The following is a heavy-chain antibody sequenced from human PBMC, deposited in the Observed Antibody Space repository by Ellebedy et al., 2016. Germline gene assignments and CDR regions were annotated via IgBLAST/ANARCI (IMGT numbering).Heavy chain of an antibody. V-gene: IGHV3-23*01. CDR2: ITGSGARS. CDR1: GFTFSSYA. D-gene: IGHD6-13*01. CDR3: AKEAEATGIPYFDS. J-gene: IGHJ4*02. Sequence: GGSLRLSCAASGFTFSSYAMSWVRQAPGKGPEWVSGITGSGARSFYADSVKGRFTFPRDNSKNTLSLQMDNLRAEDTGIYYCAKEAEATGIPYFDSWGQGTLVTVSP.